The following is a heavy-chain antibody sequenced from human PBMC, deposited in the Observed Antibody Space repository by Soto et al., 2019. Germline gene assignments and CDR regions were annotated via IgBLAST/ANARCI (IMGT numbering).Heavy chain of an antibody. D-gene: IGHD3-10*01. CDR1: GFSFSSKA. Sequence: GSLGLSLAAHGFSFSSKAMSWSGQGPGKGLEWVSAISGSGGSTYYADSVKGRFTISRDNSKNTLYLQMNSLRAEDTAVYYCAKVFSYGTGSYTNSVYYMDIWGKVTTVNVS. CDR3: AKVFSYGTGSYTNSVYYMDI. CDR2: ISGSGGST. V-gene: IGHV3-23*01. J-gene: IGHJ6*03.